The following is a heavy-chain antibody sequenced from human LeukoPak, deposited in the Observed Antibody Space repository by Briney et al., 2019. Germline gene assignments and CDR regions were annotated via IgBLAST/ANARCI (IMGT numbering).Heavy chain of an antibody. D-gene: IGHD6-13*01. Sequence: GGSLRLSCAASGFTFSSYAMSWVRQAPGKGLEWVSAISGSGGSTYYADSVKGRFTISRGNSKNTLYLQMNSLRAEDTAVYYCAKGRGSRSWSHFDYWGQGTLVTVSS. CDR2: ISGSGGST. CDR1: GFTFSSYA. J-gene: IGHJ4*02. V-gene: IGHV3-23*01. CDR3: AKGRGSRSWSHFDY.